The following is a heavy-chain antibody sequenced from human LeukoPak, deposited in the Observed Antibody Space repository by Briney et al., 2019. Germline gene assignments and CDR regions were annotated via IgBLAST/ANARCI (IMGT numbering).Heavy chain of an antibody. J-gene: IGHJ4*02. D-gene: IGHD5-24*01. CDR3: ARGGGGWLPFDY. CDR1: GGSFSGYY. CDR2: INHSGST. Sequence: PSETLSLTCAVYGGSFSGYYWSWIRQAPGKGLEWIGEINHSGSTNYNPSLKSRVTISVDTSKNQFSLKLSSVTAADTAVYYCARGGGGWLPFDYWGQGTLVSVSS. V-gene: IGHV4-34*01.